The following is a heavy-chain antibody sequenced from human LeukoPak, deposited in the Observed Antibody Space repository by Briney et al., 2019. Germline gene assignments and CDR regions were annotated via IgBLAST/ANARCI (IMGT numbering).Heavy chain of an antibody. Sequence: SETLSLTCTVSGGSISSSSYYWGWIRQPPGKGLEWIGSIYYSGSTYYNPSLKSRVTISVDTSKNQFSLKLSSVTAADTAVYYCARDFGEEVPLGLGGYFQHWGQGTLVTVSS. J-gene: IGHJ1*01. D-gene: IGHD3-3*01. V-gene: IGHV4-39*02. CDR1: GGSISSSSYY. CDR3: ARDFGEEVPLGLGGYFQH. CDR2: IYYSGST.